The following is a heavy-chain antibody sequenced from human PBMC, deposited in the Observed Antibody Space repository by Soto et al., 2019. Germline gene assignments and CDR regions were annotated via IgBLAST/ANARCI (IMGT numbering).Heavy chain of an antibody. V-gene: IGHV5-10-1*01. CDR3: ARQIYDSDTGPNFQYYFDS. Sequence: GESLNLSCKGSGDSFAGYWITWVLHKPGKGLGLMGRIDPSDSQTYYSPSFRGHVTISVTKSITTVFLQWSSLRASDTAMYYCARQIYDSDTGPNFQYYFDSWGQGTPVTVSS. J-gene: IGHJ4*02. CDR1: GDSFAGYW. CDR2: IDPSDSQT. D-gene: IGHD3-22*01.